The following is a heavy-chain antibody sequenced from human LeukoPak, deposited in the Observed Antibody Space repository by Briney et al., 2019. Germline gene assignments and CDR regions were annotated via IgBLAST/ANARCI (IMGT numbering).Heavy chain of an antibody. CDR3: AREHQIAVAGTGAFDI. CDR1: GGSISSYY. CDR2: IYTSGST. J-gene: IGHJ3*02. D-gene: IGHD6-19*01. V-gene: IGHV4-4*07. Sequence: SETLSLTCTVSGGSISSYYWSWIRQPAGKGLEWIGRIYTSGSTNYNPSLKSRVTMSVDTSKNQFSLKLSSVTAADTAVYYCAREHQIAVAGTGAFDIRGQGTMVTVSS.